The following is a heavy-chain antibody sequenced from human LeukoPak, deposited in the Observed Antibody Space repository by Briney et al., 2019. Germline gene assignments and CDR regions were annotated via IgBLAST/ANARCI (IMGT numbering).Heavy chain of an antibody. CDR3: AKDKVKLRWKGGYFDY. CDR1: GFTFDDYT. CDR2: ISWDGGST. V-gene: IGHV3-43*01. D-gene: IGHD4-23*01. Sequence: GGSLRLSCAASGFTFDDYTMHWVRQAPGKGLEWVSLISWDGGSTYYADSVKGRFTISRDNSKNSLYLQMNSLRTEDTALYYRAKDKVKLRWKGGYFDYWGQGTLVTVSS. J-gene: IGHJ4*02.